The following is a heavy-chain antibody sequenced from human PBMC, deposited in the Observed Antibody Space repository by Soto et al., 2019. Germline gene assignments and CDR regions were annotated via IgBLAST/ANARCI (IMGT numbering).Heavy chain of an antibody. CDR2: ISAYNGNT. J-gene: IGHJ4*02. Sequence: QVQLVQSGAEVKKPGASVKVSCKASGYTFTSYGISWVRQAPGQGLERMGWISAYNGNTNYAQKLQGRVTMTTDTSTSTAYMELRSLRSDDTAVYYCARSHTYYYDSSGYYYGYWGQGTLVTVSS. CDR1: GYTFTSYG. V-gene: IGHV1-18*01. CDR3: ARSHTYYYDSSGYYYGY. D-gene: IGHD3-22*01.